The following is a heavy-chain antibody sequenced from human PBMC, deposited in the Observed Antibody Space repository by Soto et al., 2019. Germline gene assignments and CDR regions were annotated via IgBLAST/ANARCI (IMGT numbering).Heavy chain of an antibody. CDR2: SSGSGGST. J-gene: IGHJ4*02. CDR3: AANYDILTGYWGTDY. V-gene: IGHV3-23*01. CDR1: GLNFSSYA. Sequence: PGGSLILSCAASGLNFSSYAMSWVRQAPGKGLEWVSASSGSGGSTYYADSVKGRFTISRDNSKNTLYLQMNSLRAEDTAVYYCAANYDILTGYWGTDYWGQGTLVTVSS. D-gene: IGHD3-9*01.